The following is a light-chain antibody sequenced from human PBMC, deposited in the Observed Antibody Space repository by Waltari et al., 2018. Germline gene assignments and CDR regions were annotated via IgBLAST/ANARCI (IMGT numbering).Light chain of an antibody. J-gene: IGLJ3*02. Sequence: QSVLTQSPSISGTPGQTVSISCSGTDLNIGRWTAFWFQHIPGVAPRLLIYRNVQRPSGIPDRFSGSKSGTSVSLTIASLRSEDDGDYHCAVWDDSLSGWAFGGGTRLTVL. V-gene: IGLV1-47*01. CDR2: RNV. CDR3: AVWDDSLSGWA. CDR1: DLNIGRWT.